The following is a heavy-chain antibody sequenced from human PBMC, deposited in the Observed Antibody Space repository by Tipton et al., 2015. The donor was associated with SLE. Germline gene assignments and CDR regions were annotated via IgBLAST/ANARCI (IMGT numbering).Heavy chain of an antibody. Sequence: TLSLTCTFSGGSISNYCWSWIRQPPGKGLEWIGYIHHSGRTVYNPSLKSRVTISVDTSENQFSLKLSSLTAADTAVYYCARDRYYGSGRFDYWGQGTLVTVSS. CDR2: IHHSGRT. J-gene: IGHJ4*02. CDR3: ARDRYYGSGRFDY. CDR1: GGSISNYC. D-gene: IGHD3-10*01. V-gene: IGHV4-59*01.